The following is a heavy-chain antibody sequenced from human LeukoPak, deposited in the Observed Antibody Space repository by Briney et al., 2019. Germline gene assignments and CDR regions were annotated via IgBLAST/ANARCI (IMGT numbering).Heavy chain of an antibody. CDR3: ARGTPSSSGWLYYGMDV. CDR2: ISYDGSNK. J-gene: IGHJ6*02. V-gene: IGHV3-30-3*01. Sequence: QSGGSLRLSCAASGFTFSSYAMHWVRQAPGKGLEWVAVISYDGSNKYYADSVKGRFTISRDNSKNTLYPQMNSLRAEDTAVYYCARGTPSSSGWLYYGMDVWGQGTTVTVSS. D-gene: IGHD6-19*01. CDR1: GFTFSSYA.